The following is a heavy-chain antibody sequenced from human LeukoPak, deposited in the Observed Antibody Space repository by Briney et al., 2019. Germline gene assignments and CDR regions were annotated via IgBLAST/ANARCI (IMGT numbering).Heavy chain of an antibody. CDR3: ARGGGQLVRYFDY. V-gene: IGHV4-59*01. J-gene: IGHJ4*02. Sequence: SSETLSLTCTVSGGSISSYYWSWIRQPPGKGLEWIGYIYYSGSTNYNPSLKSRVTMSVDTSKNQFSLKLSSVTAADTAVYYCARGGGQLVRYFDYWGQGTLVTVSS. CDR2: IYYSGST. D-gene: IGHD6-13*01. CDR1: GGSISSYY.